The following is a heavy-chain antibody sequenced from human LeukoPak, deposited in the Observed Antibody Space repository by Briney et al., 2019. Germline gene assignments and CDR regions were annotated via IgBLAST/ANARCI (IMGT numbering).Heavy chain of an antibody. Sequence: SETLSLTCTVSGGSISSGSYYWSWIRQPAGKGLEWIGRIYTSGSTNYNPSLKSRVTISVDTSKNQFSLKLSSVTAADTAVYYCARVGSSGVRYWGQGTLVTVSS. CDR3: ARVGSSGVRY. J-gene: IGHJ4*02. D-gene: IGHD6-19*01. CDR1: GGSISSGSYY. CDR2: IYTSGST. V-gene: IGHV4-61*02.